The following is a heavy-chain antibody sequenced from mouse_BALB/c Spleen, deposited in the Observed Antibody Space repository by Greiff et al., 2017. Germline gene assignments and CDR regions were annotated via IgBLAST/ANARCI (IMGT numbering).Heavy chain of an antibody. CDR1: GFSLTSYG. CDR3: ARAYYRYDKEGDY. Sequence: VQVVESGPGLVAPSQSLSITCTVSGFSLTSYGVHWVRQPPGKGLEWLGVIWAGGSTNYNSALMSRLSISKDNSKSQVFLKMNSLQTDDTAMYYCARAYYRYDKEGDYWGQGTTLTVSS. V-gene: IGHV2-9*02. D-gene: IGHD2-14*01. J-gene: IGHJ2*01. CDR2: IWAGGST.